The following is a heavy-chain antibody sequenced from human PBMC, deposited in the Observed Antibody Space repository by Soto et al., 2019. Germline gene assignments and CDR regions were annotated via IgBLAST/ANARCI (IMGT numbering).Heavy chain of an antibody. CDR2: ISYDGSNK. CDR3: AKGYDFWSGYPLPFDY. Sequence: GGSLRLSCAASGFTFSSYGMHWVRQAPGKGLEWVAVISYDGSNKYYADSVKGRFTISRDNSKNTLYLQMNSLRAEDTAVYYCAKGYDFWSGYPLPFDYWGQGTLVTVSS. V-gene: IGHV3-30*18. D-gene: IGHD3-3*01. J-gene: IGHJ4*02. CDR1: GFTFSSYG.